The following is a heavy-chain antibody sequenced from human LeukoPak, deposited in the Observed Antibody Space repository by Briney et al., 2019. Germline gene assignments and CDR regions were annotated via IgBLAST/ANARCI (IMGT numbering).Heavy chain of an antibody. J-gene: IGHJ4*02. CDR1: GGSISSYY. CDR3: ARHWYYFDY. Sequence: SETLSLTCTVAGGSISSYYWSWIRQPPGKGLEWIGYIYYSGSTNYNPSLKSRVTISVDTSKNQFSLKLSSVTAADTAVYYCARHWYYFDYWGQGTLVTVSS. CDR2: IYYSGST. V-gene: IGHV4-59*08.